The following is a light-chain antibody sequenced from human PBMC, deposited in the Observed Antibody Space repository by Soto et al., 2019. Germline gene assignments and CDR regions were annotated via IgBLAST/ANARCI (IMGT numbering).Light chain of an antibody. V-gene: IGKV1-5*03. CDR3: QHYNSYSEA. Sequence: DIPMTQSPSTLSGSVGDRVTITCRASQNINSWLAWYQQKPGKAPKLLIYKASTLKSGVPSRFSGSGSGTEFTLTISSLQPDDFATYYCQHYNSYSEAFGQGTKVDIK. CDR1: QNINSW. CDR2: KAS. J-gene: IGKJ1*01.